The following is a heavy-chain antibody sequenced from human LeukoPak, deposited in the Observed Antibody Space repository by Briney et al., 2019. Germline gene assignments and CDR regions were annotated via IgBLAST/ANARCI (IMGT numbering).Heavy chain of an antibody. V-gene: IGHV3-30*19. CDR3: ARILDSAWVELGL. CDR1: GFSFSSSG. Sequence: GGSLRHSCAGSGFSFSSSGMNWVRQAPGKGLEWMAIIWSDGSIKYYADSVKGRFTISRDNSKNTVYLQMNSLRAEDKAVYYCARILDSAWVELGLGGQGTLVTVSS. J-gene: IGHJ4*02. CDR2: IWSDGSIK. D-gene: IGHD1-26*01.